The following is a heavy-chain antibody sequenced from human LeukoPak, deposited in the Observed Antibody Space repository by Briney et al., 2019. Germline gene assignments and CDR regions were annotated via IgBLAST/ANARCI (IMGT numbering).Heavy chain of an antibody. CDR1: GFSFSSYW. CDR3: ARDPQTYHSGSGSYYMPH. CDR2: IKQDGREE. V-gene: IGHV3-7*01. J-gene: IGHJ4*02. D-gene: IGHD3-10*01. Sequence: PGGSLRLSCAASGFSFSSYWMSWVRQAPGKGLEWVANIKQDGREEYYVDSVKGRFTISRDNAKNSLYLQMNSLRAEDTAVYYCARDPQTYHSGSGSYYMPHWGQGTLVTVSS.